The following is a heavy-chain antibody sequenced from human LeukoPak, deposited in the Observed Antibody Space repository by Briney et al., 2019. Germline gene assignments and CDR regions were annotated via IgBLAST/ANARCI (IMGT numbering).Heavy chain of an antibody. J-gene: IGHJ4*02. V-gene: IGHV4-61*08. D-gene: IGHD2-2*01. Sequence: PSQTLSLTCIVSGGSISSGAYYWSWIRQPPGKGLEWIGYIYYTGTTNYNPSLKSRVTISADTSKNQFSLKVSSVTAADTAVYYCARHAGPAPFDHWGQGTLVTVSS. CDR1: GGSISSGAYY. CDR2: IYYTGTT. CDR3: ARHAGPAPFDH.